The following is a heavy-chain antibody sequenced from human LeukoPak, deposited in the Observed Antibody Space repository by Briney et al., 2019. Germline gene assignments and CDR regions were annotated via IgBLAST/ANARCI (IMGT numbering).Heavy chain of an antibody. D-gene: IGHD2-2*01. J-gene: IGHJ5*02. CDR3: ARDCGSSTHDP. Sequence: SETLSLTCTVSGGSIDNYYWSWIRQPPGKGLEWIGYIYYSGSTNYNPSLKSRVTISVDTSKNQFSLKLTSVTAADTAVYYCARDCGSSTHDPWGQGTLVTVSS. V-gene: IGHV4-59*01. CDR1: GGSIDNYY. CDR2: IYYSGST.